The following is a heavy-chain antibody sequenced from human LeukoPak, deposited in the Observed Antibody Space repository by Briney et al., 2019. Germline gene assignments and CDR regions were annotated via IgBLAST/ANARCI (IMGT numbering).Heavy chain of an antibody. Sequence: ASVKVSCKASGYTFTSYGISWVRQPPGQGLEWMGWISAYNGKTNYAQKLQGRVTMTTDTSTSTAYMELRSLRSDDTAVYYCARMVTRNSGSYSYGYWGQGTLVTVSS. CDR3: ARMVTRNSGSYSYGY. V-gene: IGHV1-18*01. CDR1: GYTFTSYG. J-gene: IGHJ4*02. CDR2: ISAYNGKT. D-gene: IGHD1-26*01.